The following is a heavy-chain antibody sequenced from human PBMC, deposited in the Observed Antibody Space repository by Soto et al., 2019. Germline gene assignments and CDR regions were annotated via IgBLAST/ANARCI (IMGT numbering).Heavy chain of an antibody. J-gene: IGHJ4*02. CDR1: GFTFSSYW. V-gene: IGHV3-74*01. CDR2: INSDGSRT. Sequence: EVQLVESGGGLVQPGGSLRLSCAASGFTFSSYWMHWVRQAPGKGLVWVSRINSDGSRTSYADSVKGRFTISRDNAKNTLYLEMNSMRAEDTAVYYCSRDGGTGTCYAIDYWGQGTLVTVSS. D-gene: IGHD1-1*01. CDR3: SRDGGTGTCYAIDY.